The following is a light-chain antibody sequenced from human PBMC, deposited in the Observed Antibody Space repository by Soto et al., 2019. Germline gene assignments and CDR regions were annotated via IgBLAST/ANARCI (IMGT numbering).Light chain of an antibody. V-gene: IGLV1-40*01. CDR1: SSNIGAGYD. CDR3: QSYNSSLSGYV. J-gene: IGLJ1*01. CDR2: GNS. Sequence: QSVLTQPPSVSGAPGQRVTISCTGSSSNIGAGYDVHWYQQLPGTAPKLLIYGNSNRPSGVPDRFSGSKSGTSASLAITGLQAEDEADSYCQSYNSSLSGYVFGTATKVTVL.